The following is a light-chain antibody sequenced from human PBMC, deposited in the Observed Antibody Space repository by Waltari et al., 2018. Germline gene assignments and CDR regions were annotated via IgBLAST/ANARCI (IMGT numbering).Light chain of an antibody. Sequence: DIQMTQSTSSLSASVVDRVTITCQASQDISNYLNWYQQKPGKAPKLLIYDASNLETGVPSRFSGSGSGTDFTFTISSLQPEDIATYYCQQYDNFRATFGQGTRLEIK. CDR2: DAS. J-gene: IGKJ5*01. V-gene: IGKV1-33*01. CDR3: QQYDNFRAT. CDR1: QDISNY.